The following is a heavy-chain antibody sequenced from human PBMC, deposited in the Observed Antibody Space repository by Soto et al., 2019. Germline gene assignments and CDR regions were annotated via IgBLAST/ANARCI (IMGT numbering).Heavy chain of an antibody. CDR3: ARDRVITFGGVIVRDDAFDI. CDR2: ISAYNGNT. V-gene: IGHV1-18*01. CDR1: GYTFASYG. D-gene: IGHD3-16*02. Sequence: GASVKVSCKASGYTFASYGISWVRQAPGQGLEWMGWISAYNGNTNYAQKLQGRVTMTTDTSTSTAYMELRSLRSDDTAVHYCARDRVITFGGVIVRDDAFDIWGQGTMVTVSS. J-gene: IGHJ3*02.